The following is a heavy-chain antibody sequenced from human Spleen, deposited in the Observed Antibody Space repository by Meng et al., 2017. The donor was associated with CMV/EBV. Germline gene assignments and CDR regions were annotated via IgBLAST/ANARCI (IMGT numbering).Heavy chain of an antibody. D-gene: IGHD5-12*01. Sequence: VSGASISRDDSFWSWIRQPPGKGLEWVGYIYFRGNTYYNPSLKSRITMSVDTSKNHFSLRLTSVTAADTAVYYCARDNGYEYYFDSWGQGTLVTVSS. J-gene: IGHJ4*02. V-gene: IGHV4-30-4*08. CDR1: GASISRDDSF. CDR2: IYFRGNT. CDR3: ARDNGYEYYFDS.